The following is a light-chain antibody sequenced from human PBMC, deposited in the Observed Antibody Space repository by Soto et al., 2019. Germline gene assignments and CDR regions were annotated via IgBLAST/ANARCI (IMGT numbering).Light chain of an antibody. CDR2: EVN. CDR3: CSYAGSNNFV. J-gene: IGLJ1*01. V-gene: IGLV2-8*01. CDR1: RSDVAVYNY. Sequence: QSALTQPPSASGSPGQSVTVSCTGTRSDVAVYNYVSWYRRHPGKAPKLLIYEVNKRPSGVPDRFSGSKSGNTASLTVSGLQPEDEADYYCCSYAGSNNFVFGTGTKVTVL.